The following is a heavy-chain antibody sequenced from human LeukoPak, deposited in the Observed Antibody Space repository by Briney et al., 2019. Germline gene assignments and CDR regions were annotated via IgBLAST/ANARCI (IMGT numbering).Heavy chain of an antibody. CDR3: ARAGPFYNSWSGHECYFDY. Sequence: PSETLSLTCVVSNYSIGSGYYWGWIRQPPGKGLEWIGSIYHSGSTYYNPSLKSRVTISVDTPKNQFSLKLSSVTAADTAVYSCARAGPFYNSWSGHECYFDYWGQGTLVTVSS. J-gene: IGHJ4*02. CDR1: NYSIGSGYY. CDR2: IYHSGST. V-gene: IGHV4-38-2*01. D-gene: IGHD3-3*01.